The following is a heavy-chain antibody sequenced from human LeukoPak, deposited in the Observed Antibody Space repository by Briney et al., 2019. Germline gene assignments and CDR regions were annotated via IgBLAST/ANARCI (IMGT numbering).Heavy chain of an antibody. CDR2: FDPEDGET. CDR1: GYTLTELS. D-gene: IGHD2-21*02. CDR3: ATRGTAYCGGGCLDY. Sequence: ASVKVSCKVSGYTLTELSMHWVPQAPGKGLEWMGGFDPEDGETIYAQKFQGRVTMTEDTSTDTAYMELSSLRSEDTAVYYCATRGTAYCGGGCLDYWGQGTLVTVSS. V-gene: IGHV1-24*01. J-gene: IGHJ4*02.